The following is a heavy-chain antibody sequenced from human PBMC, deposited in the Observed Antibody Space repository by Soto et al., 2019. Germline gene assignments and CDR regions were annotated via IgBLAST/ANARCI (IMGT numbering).Heavy chain of an antibody. D-gene: IGHD2-2*02. CDR3: ARYCSSTSCYKLNDAFDI. Sequence: ASVKVSCKASGYTFTSYGISWVRQAPGQGLEWMGWISAYNGNTNYAQKLQGRVTMTTDTSTSTAYMELRSLRSDDTAVYYCARYCSSTSCYKLNDAFDIWGQGTMVTVSS. CDR2: ISAYNGNT. CDR1: GYTFTSYG. J-gene: IGHJ3*02. V-gene: IGHV1-18*01.